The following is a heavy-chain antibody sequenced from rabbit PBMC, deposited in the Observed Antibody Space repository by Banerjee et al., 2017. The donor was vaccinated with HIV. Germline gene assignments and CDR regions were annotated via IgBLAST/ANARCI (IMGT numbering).Heavy chain of an antibody. Sequence: QSLEESGGDLVKPGASLTLTCTASGIDFRSYGLSWVRQAPGKGLEWIACINTSSGSTVYATWAKGRFTISRTSSTTVALQMTSLTAADTATYFCARDLAGVIGWNFDLWGPGTLVTVS. CDR2: INTSSGST. CDR3: ARDLAGVIGWNFDL. CDR1: GIDFRSYG. D-gene: IGHD4-1*01. V-gene: IGHV1S40*01. J-gene: IGHJ4*01.